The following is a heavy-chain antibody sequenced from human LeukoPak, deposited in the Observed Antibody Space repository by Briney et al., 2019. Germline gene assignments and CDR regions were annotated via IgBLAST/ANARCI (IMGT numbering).Heavy chain of an antibody. Sequence: GGSLRLSCAASGFTFDDYAMHWVRQAPGKGLEWVSGISWNSGSIGYADSVKGRFTISRDNAKNSLYLQMNSLRAEDTALYYCAKDSFDYWGQGTLVTVSS. CDR2: ISWNSGSI. CDR3: AKDSFDY. J-gene: IGHJ4*02. V-gene: IGHV3-9*01. CDR1: GFTFDDYA.